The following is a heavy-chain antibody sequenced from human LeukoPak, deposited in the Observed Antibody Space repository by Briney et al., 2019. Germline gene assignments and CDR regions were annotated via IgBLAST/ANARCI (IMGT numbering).Heavy chain of an antibody. CDR1: EFSVGSNY. CDR3: AKQPYYYDSSGCCA. CDR2: IYSGGST. Sequence: GGSLRLSCAASEFSVGSNYMTWVRQAPGKGLEWVSLIYSGGSTYYADSVKGRFTISRDNSKNTLYLQMNSLRAEDTAVYYCAKQPYYYDSSGCCAWGQGTLVTVSS. D-gene: IGHD3-22*01. J-gene: IGHJ5*02. V-gene: IGHV3-66*04.